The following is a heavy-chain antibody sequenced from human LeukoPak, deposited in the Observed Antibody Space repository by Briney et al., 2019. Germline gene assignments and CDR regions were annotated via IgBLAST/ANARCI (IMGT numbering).Heavy chain of an antibody. J-gene: IGHJ4*02. CDR3: ARIWTPEDYGGNSGGFDY. CDR1: GGTFSSYT. D-gene: IGHD4-23*01. Sequence: SVKVSCKTSGGTFSSYTISWVRQAPGQGLEWMGGIIPIFGTPHYAQKFQDRVTITADASTSTAYMELSSLRSEDTAVYYCARIWTPEDYGGNSGGFDYWGQGTLVTVSS. CDR2: IIPIFGTP. V-gene: IGHV1-69*13.